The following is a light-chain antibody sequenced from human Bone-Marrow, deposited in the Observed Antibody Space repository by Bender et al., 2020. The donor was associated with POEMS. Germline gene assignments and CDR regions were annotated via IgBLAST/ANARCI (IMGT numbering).Light chain of an antibody. CDR1: SSDVGNYNF. Sequence: QSALTQPASVSGSPGQSITISCTGTSSDVGNYNFVSWYQQHPGKAPKLMIYEGNKRPSGISDRFSGSKSGNTASLTISGLQAEDEADYYCCSYIGSSSWVFGGGTKLTVL. CDR3: CSYIGSSSWV. V-gene: IGLV2-23*01. CDR2: EGN. J-gene: IGLJ3*02.